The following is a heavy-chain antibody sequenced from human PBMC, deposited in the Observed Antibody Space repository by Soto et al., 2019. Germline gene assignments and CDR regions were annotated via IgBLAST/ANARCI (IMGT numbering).Heavy chain of an antibody. CDR1: GGTFSSFG. CDR2: IIPVFGRP. V-gene: IGHV1-69*13. D-gene: IGHD5-12*01. J-gene: IGHJ3*01. CDR3: AREASGYDF. Sequence: SVKISCKASGGTFSSFGISWVRQAPGQGLEWMGGIIPVFGRPNYAQRFRGRLTITAGEYTNTRDMELIDLSSEDTAVYYCAREASGYDFWGQGTKVTVS.